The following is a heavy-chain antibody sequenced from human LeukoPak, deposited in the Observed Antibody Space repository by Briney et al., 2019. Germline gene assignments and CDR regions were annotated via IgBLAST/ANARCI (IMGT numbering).Heavy chain of an antibody. Sequence: QAGGSLRLSCAASGFTFSSYWMHWVRQAPGKGLVWVSRINSDGSSTSYADSVKGRFTISRDNAKNTLYLQMNSLRAEDTAVYYCARVCSGGSCYYYYGMDVWGQGTTVTVSS. D-gene: IGHD2-15*01. CDR1: GFTFSSYW. V-gene: IGHV3-74*01. J-gene: IGHJ6*02. CDR2: INSDGSST. CDR3: ARVCSGGSCYYYYGMDV.